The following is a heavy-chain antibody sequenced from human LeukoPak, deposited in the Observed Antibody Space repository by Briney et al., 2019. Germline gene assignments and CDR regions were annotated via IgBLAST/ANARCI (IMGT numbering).Heavy chain of an antibody. CDR1: GFTFSSYS. V-gene: IGHV3-21*01. CDR2: ISCSSSYI. CDR3: AREEEGYYYYYMDV. J-gene: IGHJ6*03. Sequence: SGGSLRLSCAASGFTFSSYSMNWVRRAPGKGLEWVSSISCSSSYIYYAPSPKRRFPSPRHKPKHSLYLQINSLRPDDLAAFYGAREEEGYYYYYMDVWGRGATVTDSS.